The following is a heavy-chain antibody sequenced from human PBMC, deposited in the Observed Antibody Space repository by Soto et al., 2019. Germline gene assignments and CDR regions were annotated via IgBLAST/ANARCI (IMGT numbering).Heavy chain of an antibody. CDR2: VSHDGSA. CDR3: VREVCIGDGCFSRGWLAP. V-gene: IGHV3-74*01. CDR1: GFTFSPYW. J-gene: IGHJ5*02. D-gene: IGHD2-21*01. Sequence: EVLLVESGGGLVQPGGSLRLSCAASGFTFSPYWMHWVRQAPGKGLVWVSRVSHDGSAVYADAVTGRFTLSRDNAKNTIYQQKDSLTAEDTAIYYCVREVCIGDGCFSRGWLAPWGEGTLVTVSS.